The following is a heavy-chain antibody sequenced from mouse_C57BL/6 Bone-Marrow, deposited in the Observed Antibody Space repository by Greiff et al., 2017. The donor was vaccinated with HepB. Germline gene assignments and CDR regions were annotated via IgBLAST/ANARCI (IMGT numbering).Heavy chain of an antibody. CDR1: GYAFSSYW. V-gene: IGHV1-80*01. J-gene: IGHJ1*03. Sequence: QVQLKESGAELVKPGASVKISCKASGYAFSSYWMNWVNQRPGKGLEWIGPIYPGDGDTNYNGKFKGKATLTIDKSTSTAYMQLNSLTSEDSAIYFCARRNTVVARWYFDVWGTGTTVTVSS. CDR3: ARRNTVVARWYFDV. CDR2: IYPGDGDT. D-gene: IGHD1-1*01.